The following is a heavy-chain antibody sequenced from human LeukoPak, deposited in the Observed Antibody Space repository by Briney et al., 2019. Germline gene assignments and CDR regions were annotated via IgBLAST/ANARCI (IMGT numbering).Heavy chain of an antibody. J-gene: IGHJ4*02. V-gene: IGHV3-9*01. D-gene: IGHD3-22*01. CDR3: AKAYYYDSSGYSDY. CDR2: ISWNSGSI. CDR1: GFIFNNYA. Sequence: GGPLRLSCAGSGFIFNNYAMHWVRQAPGKGLEWVSGISWNSGSIGYADSVKGRFTISRDNAKNSLYLQMNSLRAEDTALYYCAKAYYYDSSGYSDYWGQGTLVTVSS.